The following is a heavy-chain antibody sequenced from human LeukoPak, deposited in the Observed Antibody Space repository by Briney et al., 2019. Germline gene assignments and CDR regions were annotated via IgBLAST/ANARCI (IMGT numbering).Heavy chain of an antibody. CDR1: GFTFSSYG. D-gene: IGHD5-12*01. CDR3: AKEGGGYDPGGCDY. V-gene: IGHV3-30*02. CDR2: IRYDGSNK. Sequence: PGGSLRLSCAASGFTFSSYGMHWVRQAPGKGLEWVAFIRYDGSNKYYADSVKGRFTISRDNSKNTLYLQMNSLRAEDTAVYYCAKEGGGYDPGGCDYWGQGTLVTVSS. J-gene: IGHJ4*02.